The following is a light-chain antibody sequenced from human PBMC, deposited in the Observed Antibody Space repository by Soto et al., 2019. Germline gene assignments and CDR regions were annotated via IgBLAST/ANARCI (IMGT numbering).Light chain of an antibody. CDR3: QQYANSPIT. CDR1: QSISSY. CDR2: DAS. Sequence: DIQMTQSPSSLSASVGDRVTITCRASQSISSYLNWYQQKPGKAPKLLIYDASSLESGVPSRFSGSGSGTEFTLTISRLEPGDFAVYYCQQYANSPITFGQGTRLEI. V-gene: IGKV1-39*01. J-gene: IGKJ5*01.